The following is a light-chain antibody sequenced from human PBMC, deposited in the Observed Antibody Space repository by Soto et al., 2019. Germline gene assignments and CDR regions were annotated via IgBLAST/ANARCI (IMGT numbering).Light chain of an antibody. V-gene: IGLV2-14*01. CDR2: DVS. CDR1: SSDVGGYEY. J-gene: IGLJ1*01. Sequence: LTEPAPVAGSPGQSIAISGTGTSSDVGGYEYVSWYQQHPDKAPKIMIYDVSNRPSGVSNRFSGSKSGNTASLTISGLQAEDEADYYCGSYTSSSTYVFGTGTKVTVL. CDR3: GSYTSSSTYV.